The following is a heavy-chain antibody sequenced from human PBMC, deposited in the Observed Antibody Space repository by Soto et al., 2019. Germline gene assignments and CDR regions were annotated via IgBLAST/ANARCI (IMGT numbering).Heavy chain of an antibody. CDR1: GFTFSSYD. CDR2: IGTAGDT. D-gene: IGHD4-17*01. Sequence: GGSLRLSCAASGFTFSSYDMHWVRQATGKGLEWVSAIGTAGDTYYPGSVKGRFTISRENAKNSLYLQMNSLRAEDTAVFYWARGGTVVNYYYYGMDVWGQGTTVTVSS. J-gene: IGHJ6*02. CDR3: ARGGTVVNYYYYGMDV. V-gene: IGHV3-13*01.